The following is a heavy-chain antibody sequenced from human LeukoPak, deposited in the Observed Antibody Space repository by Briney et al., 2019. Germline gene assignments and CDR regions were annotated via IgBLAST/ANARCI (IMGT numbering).Heavy chain of an antibody. CDR1: GGSISSSSYY. J-gene: IGHJ3*02. Sequence: SETLSLTCTVSGGSISSSSYYWGWIRQPPGKGLEWIGSIYYSGSTYYNPSLKSRVTISVDTSKNQFSLKLSSVTAADTAVYYCARDPYYYDSSGYLAGGGAFDIWGQGTMVTVSS. V-gene: IGHV4-39*07. D-gene: IGHD3-22*01. CDR3: ARDPYYYDSSGYLAGGGAFDI. CDR2: IYYSGST.